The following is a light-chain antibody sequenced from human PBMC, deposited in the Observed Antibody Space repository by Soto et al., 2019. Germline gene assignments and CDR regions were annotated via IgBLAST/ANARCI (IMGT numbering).Light chain of an antibody. Sequence: DIQMTQSPSSLSASVGDRVTITCQASDDISNYLNWYQQKPGKAPKVLIYDASHLESGVPSRFSGGGSGTEFTFTISSLQAEDIATDYCLQYANRPLTFGPGTKVDIK. V-gene: IGKV1-33*01. CDR3: LQYANRPLT. CDR1: DDISNY. J-gene: IGKJ3*01. CDR2: DAS.